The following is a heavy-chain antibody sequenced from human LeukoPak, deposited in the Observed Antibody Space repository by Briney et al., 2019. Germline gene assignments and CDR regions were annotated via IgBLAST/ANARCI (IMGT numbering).Heavy chain of an antibody. CDR2: INHSGST. V-gene: IGHV4-34*01. CDR3: ATRNKTVHTFDY. Sequence: SETLSLTCAVYGGSFSGYYWSWTRQPPGKGLEWIGEINHSGSTNYNPSLKGRVTISVDTSKNQFSLKLSSVTAADTAVYYCATRNKTVHTFDYWGQGTLVTVSS. D-gene: IGHD1-1*01. CDR1: GGSFSGYY. J-gene: IGHJ4*02.